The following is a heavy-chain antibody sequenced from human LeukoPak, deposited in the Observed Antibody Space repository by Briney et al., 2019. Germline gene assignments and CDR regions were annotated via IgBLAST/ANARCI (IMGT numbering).Heavy chain of an antibody. V-gene: IGHV3-23*01. CDR1: GFTFSSHA. CDR3: AKGLAVAGHFDY. D-gene: IGHD6-19*01. Sequence: GGSLRLSCAASGFTFSSHAMSWVRQAPGKGLEWVSTISGSGGSTYYADSEKGRFTISRDKSKNTLYLQMNSLRAEDTAVYYCAKGLAVAGHFDYWGQGTLVTVSS. J-gene: IGHJ4*02. CDR2: ISGSGGST.